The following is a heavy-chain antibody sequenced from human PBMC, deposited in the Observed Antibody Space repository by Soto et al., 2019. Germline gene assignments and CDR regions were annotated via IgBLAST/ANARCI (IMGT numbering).Heavy chain of an antibody. CDR3: ARADRTLVTSYGLDV. CDR2: INHSGTT. V-gene: IGHV4-34*01. CDR1: GGSFSGFY. J-gene: IGHJ6*02. D-gene: IGHD2-21*02. Sequence: SETLSLTCAVSGGSFSGFYWSWIRQPPGEGLEWIGEINHSGTTNFNPSLRSRLTISLDSSKKHFSLKLTSMTAADAAVYYCARADRTLVTSYGLDVWGQGTTVTVSS.